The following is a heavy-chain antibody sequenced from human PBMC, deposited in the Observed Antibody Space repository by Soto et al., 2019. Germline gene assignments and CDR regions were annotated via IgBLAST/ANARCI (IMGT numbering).Heavy chain of an antibody. CDR1: GFTFSSYE. Sequence: HPGGSLRLSCAASGFTFSSYEMNWVRQAPGKGLEWVSYISSSGSTIYYADSVKGRFTISRDNAKNSLYLQMNSLRAEDTAVYYCAREAQVVPAAPNWFDPWGQGTLVTVSS. D-gene: IGHD2-2*01. V-gene: IGHV3-48*03. CDR3: AREAQVVPAAPNWFDP. J-gene: IGHJ5*02. CDR2: ISSSGSTI.